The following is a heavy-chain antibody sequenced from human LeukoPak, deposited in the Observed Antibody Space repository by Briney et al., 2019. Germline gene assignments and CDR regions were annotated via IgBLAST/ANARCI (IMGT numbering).Heavy chain of an antibody. J-gene: IGHJ4*03. CDR3: AKSDGYGLIDS. CDR1: GVSISSSNYY. V-gene: IGHV4-39*01. CDR2: IYSSGST. D-gene: IGHD2-21*02. Sequence: SETLSLTCIVSGVSISSSNYYWGWVRQPPGKGLEWIEYIYSSGSTYYHSSLTSQLTLCIDTANNQAALELSYMPGAGPVLHSCAKSDGYGLIDSWGQGTLVTVSS.